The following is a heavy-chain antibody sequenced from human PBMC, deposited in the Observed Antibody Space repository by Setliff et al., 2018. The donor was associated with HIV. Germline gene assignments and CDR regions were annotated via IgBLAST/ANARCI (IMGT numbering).Heavy chain of an antibody. J-gene: IGHJ4*02. D-gene: IGHD3-22*01. V-gene: IGHV4-34*10. CDR1: GGSFSGFY. CDR3: ARVRLTMIMMVDYFDQ. CDR2: IYSTGDT. Sequence: PSETLSLTCAVYGGSFSGFYWNWIRQPPGKGLEWVGHIYSTGDTNYNPSLKSRVTLSADTSKNQLSLSLTSVTAADTAVYYCARVRLTMIMMVDYFDQWGQGTLVTVSS.